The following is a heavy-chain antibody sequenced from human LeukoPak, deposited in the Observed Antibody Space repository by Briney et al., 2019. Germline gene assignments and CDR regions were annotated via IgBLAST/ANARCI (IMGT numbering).Heavy chain of an antibody. V-gene: IGHV1-69*01. CDR3: ARGLSRWSTPTSSYYYRMDV. CDR2: IIPTFNTI. CDR1: GGTLSTYS. Sequence: SVRVSCKASGGTLSTYSISWVRQAPGQGLEWMGGIIPTFNTINYAQRFQGRVTLTADESTNTAYMELSSLRSEDTAVYYCARGLSRWSTPTSSYYYRMDVWGQGTTVAASS. D-gene: IGHD4-23*01. J-gene: IGHJ6*02.